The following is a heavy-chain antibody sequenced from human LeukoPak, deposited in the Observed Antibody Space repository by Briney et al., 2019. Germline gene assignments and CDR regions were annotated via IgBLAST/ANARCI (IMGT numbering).Heavy chain of an antibody. D-gene: IGHD3-10*01. J-gene: IGHJ4*02. CDR1: GFTFSSYG. CDR2: IWYDGSNK. Sequence: GGSLRLSCAASGFTFSSYGMHWVRQAPGKGLEWVAVIWYDGSNKYYADSVKGRFIISRDNSKNTLYLQMNSLRAEDTAVYYCARDSGYGSGPFDYWGQGTLVTVSS. V-gene: IGHV3-33*01. CDR3: ARDSGYGSGPFDY.